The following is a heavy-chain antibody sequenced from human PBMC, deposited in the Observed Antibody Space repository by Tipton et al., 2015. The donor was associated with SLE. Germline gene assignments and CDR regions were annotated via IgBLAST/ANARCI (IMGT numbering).Heavy chain of an antibody. Sequence: GSLRLSCVVSGFTFSDYEMNWVRQVPGKGREWVAYIDYYGHSIKYTDSVKGRFTISRDNAKNSLFLQMDSLRVEDTAVYYCGKDHGFTSSFYEDLWGQGTRVTVSS. CDR3: GKDHGFTSSFYEDL. V-gene: IGHV3-48*03. D-gene: IGHD2-15*01. CDR2: IDYYGHSI. CDR1: GFTFSDYE. J-gene: IGHJ5*02.